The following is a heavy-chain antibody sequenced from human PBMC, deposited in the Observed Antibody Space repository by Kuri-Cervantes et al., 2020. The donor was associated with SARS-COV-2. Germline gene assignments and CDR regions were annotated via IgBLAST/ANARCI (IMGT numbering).Heavy chain of an antibody. Sequence: GESLKISFAASGFTFSSYGMHWVRQAPGKGLEWVAVIWYDGSNKNYADSVKGRFTITRDNSKNTLYLQMHSLRAEDTAVYYCATEGGIDDPFDYWGQGTLVTVSS. V-gene: IGHV3-33*01. CDR3: ATEGGIDDPFDY. J-gene: IGHJ4*02. D-gene: IGHD3-3*01. CDR1: GFTFSSYG. CDR2: IWYDGSNK.